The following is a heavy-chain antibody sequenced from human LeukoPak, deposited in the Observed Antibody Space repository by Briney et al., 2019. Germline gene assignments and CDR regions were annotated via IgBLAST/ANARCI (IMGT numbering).Heavy chain of an antibody. V-gene: IGHV3-53*01. CDR2: IYSGGST. Sequence: GGSLRHSCAASGFTLSSIYMSWVRQAPGKGLEWVSVIYSGGSTYYADSVKGRFTISRDNSKNTLYLQMNSLRAEDTAVYYCASSGYYETFDYWGQGTLVTVSS. J-gene: IGHJ4*02. CDR1: GFTLSSIY. D-gene: IGHD3-22*01. CDR3: ASSGYYETFDY.